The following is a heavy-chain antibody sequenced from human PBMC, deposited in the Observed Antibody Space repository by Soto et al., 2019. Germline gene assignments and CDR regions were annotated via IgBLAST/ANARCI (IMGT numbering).Heavy chain of an antibody. CDR3: ARRTAGRAYGMDV. Sequence: GETLKLSCKGSGYSFTDYWISWVRQMPGKRLEWMGRIDPSDSYTNYSPSFQGHVTISADKSVSTAYLQWSSLKASDTAIYYCARRTAGRAYGMDVWGQGTTVTVSS. J-gene: IGHJ6*02. CDR2: IDPSDSYT. V-gene: IGHV5-10-1*01. D-gene: IGHD6-19*01. CDR1: GYSFTDYW.